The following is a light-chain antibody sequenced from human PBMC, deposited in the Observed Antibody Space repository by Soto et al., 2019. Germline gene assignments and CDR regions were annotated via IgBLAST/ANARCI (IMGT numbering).Light chain of an antibody. J-gene: IGLJ1*01. CDR3: SAYAGSNTYV. Sequence: QSALTQPPSASGSPGQSVTISCTGTSSDIGTYNYVSWYQQHPGKDPKLLIYEVNKRPSGVPDRFSGSKSGDTASLTVSGLQAADEADYFCSAYAGSNTYVFGTWTKVTVL. CDR1: SSDIGTYNY. V-gene: IGLV2-8*01. CDR2: EVN.